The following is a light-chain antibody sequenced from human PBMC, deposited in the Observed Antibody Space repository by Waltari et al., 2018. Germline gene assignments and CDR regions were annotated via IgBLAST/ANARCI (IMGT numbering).Light chain of an antibody. CDR1: SNDVGIYNR. CDR3: NSFTTSTTWV. CDR2: EVS. Sequence: QSALTQPPSLSGSPGQSVTISCPGTSNDVGIYNRVSWYQQPPGTAPKRMIYEVSNRPSGVPDRFSGSKSGNTASLTISGLQPEDEADYYCNSFTTSTTWVFGGGTRVTVL. V-gene: IGLV2-18*02. J-gene: IGLJ3*02.